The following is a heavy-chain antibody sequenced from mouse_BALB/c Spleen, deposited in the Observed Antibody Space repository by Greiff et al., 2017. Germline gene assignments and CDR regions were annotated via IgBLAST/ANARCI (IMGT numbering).Heavy chain of an antibody. J-gene: IGHJ4*01. CDR1: GFTFSSYG. D-gene: IGHD2-4*01. CDR2: ISSGGSYT. V-gene: IGHV5-6*01. Sequence: EVKLMESGGDLVKPGGSLKLSCAASGFTFSSYGMSWVRQTPDKRLEWVATISSGGSYTYYPDSVKGRFTISRDNAKNTLYLQMSSLKSEDTAMYYCSRQVSRLRYAMDYWGQGTSVTVSS. CDR3: SRQVSRLRYAMDY.